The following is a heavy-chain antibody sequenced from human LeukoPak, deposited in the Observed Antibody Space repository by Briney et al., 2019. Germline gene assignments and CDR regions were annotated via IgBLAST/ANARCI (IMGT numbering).Heavy chain of an antibody. CDR2: IYTSGST. CDR3: ATYSSSLVPYYYYMDV. J-gene: IGHJ6*03. CDR1: GGSISGYY. D-gene: IGHD6-6*01. Sequence: SETLSLTCTVSGGSISGYYWSWIRQPAGKGLERIGRIYTSGSTNYNPSLKSRVTMSVDTSKNQFSLKLSSVTAADTAVYYCATYSSSLVPYYYYMDVWGKGTTVTVSS. V-gene: IGHV4-4*07.